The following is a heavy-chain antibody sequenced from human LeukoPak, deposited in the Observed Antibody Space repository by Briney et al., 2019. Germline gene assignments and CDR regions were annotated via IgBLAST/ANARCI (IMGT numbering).Heavy chain of an antibody. D-gene: IGHD5-24*01. CDR2: ISPGGGTT. CDR3: AKHRRDGYPNYYFDY. CDR1: GFAFGSEA. V-gene: IGHV3-23*01. J-gene: IGHJ4*02. Sequence: GGPLRLSCGVSGFAFGSEAMNWVRQSPARGLEWVASISPGGGTTYYADSVKGRFTISRDNSNNTLYVQMSSLRAEDTAVYYCAKHRRDGYPNYYFDYWGQGTLVTVSS.